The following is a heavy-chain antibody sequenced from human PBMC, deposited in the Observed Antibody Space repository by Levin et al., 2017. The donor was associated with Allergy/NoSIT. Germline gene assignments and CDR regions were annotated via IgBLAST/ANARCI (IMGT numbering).Heavy chain of an antibody. CDR2: FTSRGSST. D-gene: IGHD6-19*01. CDR1: GFTFRNYD. CDR3: ARDLGVHSSGWYADLDY. J-gene: IGHJ4*02. V-gene: IGHV3-23*01. Sequence: LSLPCAASGFTFRNYDMSWVRQAPGKGLDWVSTFTSRGSSTYYADSVKGRFTMSRDNSKNTLYLLMNSLGADDTAVYYCARDLGVHSSGWYADLDYWGQGTLVSVSS.